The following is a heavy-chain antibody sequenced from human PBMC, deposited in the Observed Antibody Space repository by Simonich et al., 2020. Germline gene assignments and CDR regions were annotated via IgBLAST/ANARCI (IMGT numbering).Heavy chain of an antibody. Sequence: GGGLVQPGGSLSLSCSASGFTFSSYAMSWVRQVPGKGLEWVSAISGSGGRTYYADSGKGRFTISRDNSKNTLYLQMNSLRAEDTAVYYCAKDLGERITMIVVVIDAFDIWGQGTMVTVSS. V-gene: IGHV3-23*01. D-gene: IGHD3-22*01. J-gene: IGHJ3*02. CDR1: GFTFSSYA. CDR2: ISGSGGRT. CDR3: AKDLGERITMIVVVIDAFDI.